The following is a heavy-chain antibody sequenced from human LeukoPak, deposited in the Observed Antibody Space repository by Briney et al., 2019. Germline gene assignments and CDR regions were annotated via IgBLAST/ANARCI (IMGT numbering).Heavy chain of an antibody. CDR3: ARERASGGVYDLGELYYYYYMDV. V-gene: IGHV1-18*01. CDR2: ISAYNGNT. D-gene: IGHD1-1*01. CDR1: GYTFTSYG. Sequence: ASVKVSCKASGYTFTSYGISWVRQAPGQGLEWMGWISAYNGNTNYAQKLQGRVTMTRDTSTSTVYMELSSLRSEDTAVYYCARERASGGVYDLGELYYYYYMDVWGKGTTVTVSS. J-gene: IGHJ6*03.